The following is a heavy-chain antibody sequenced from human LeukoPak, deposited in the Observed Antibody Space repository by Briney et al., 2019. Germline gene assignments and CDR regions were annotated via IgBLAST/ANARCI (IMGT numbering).Heavy chain of an antibody. CDR2: FSSSGTYI. Sequence: PGGSLRLSCAASGFTFGSFSMTWVRQAPGKGLEWVSSFSSSGTYIYYADSVKGRFTISRDNAKNSLYLQMNSLRAEDTAVYYCARDPGRSGGSCYSDYWGQGTLVTVSS. V-gene: IGHV3-21*01. D-gene: IGHD2-15*01. CDR1: GFTFGSFS. CDR3: ARDPGRSGGSCYSDY. J-gene: IGHJ4*02.